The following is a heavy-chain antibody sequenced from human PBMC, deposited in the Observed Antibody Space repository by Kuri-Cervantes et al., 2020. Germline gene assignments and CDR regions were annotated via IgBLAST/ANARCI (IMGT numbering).Heavy chain of an antibody. CDR3: AREAQPPSMDRGVNDY. CDR1: GFTFSSYS. V-gene: IGHV3-48*02. D-gene: IGHD3-10*01. Sequence: GESLKISCAASGFTFSSYSMNWVRQAPGKGLEWVSYISSSSSTIYYADSVKGRFTISRDNAKNSLYLQRNSLRDEDTAVYYCAREAQPPSMDRGVNDYWGQGTLVTVSS. CDR2: ISSSSSTI. J-gene: IGHJ4*02.